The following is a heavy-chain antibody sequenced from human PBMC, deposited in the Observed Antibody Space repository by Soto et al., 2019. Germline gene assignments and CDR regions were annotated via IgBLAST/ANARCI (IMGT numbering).Heavy chain of an antibody. CDR3: AKDVRRIVVVVAAKAYFDY. CDR1: GFTFSSYA. CDR2: ISGSGGST. V-gene: IGHV3-23*01. D-gene: IGHD2-15*01. J-gene: IGHJ4*02. Sequence: GGSLRLSCAASGFTFSSYAMSWVRQAPGKGLEWVSAISGSGGSTYYADSVKGRFTISRDNSKNTLYLQMNSLRAEDTAVYYCAKDVRRIVVVVAAKAYFDYWGQGTLVTVSS.